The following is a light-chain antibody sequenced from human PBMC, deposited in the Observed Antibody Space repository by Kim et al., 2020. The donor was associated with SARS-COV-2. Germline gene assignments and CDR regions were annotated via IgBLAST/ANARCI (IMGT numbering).Light chain of an antibody. J-gene: IGLJ2*01. CDR2: EVD. CDR3: SSFAGSNNLI. Sequence: GQSVTISCTGTSSDLGGYNYVSWYQQYPGKAPKLMIYEVDKRPSGVPDRFSGSKSGNTASLTVSGLQPEDEADYFCSSFAGSNNLIFGGGTQLTVL. V-gene: IGLV2-8*01. CDR1: SSDLGGYNY.